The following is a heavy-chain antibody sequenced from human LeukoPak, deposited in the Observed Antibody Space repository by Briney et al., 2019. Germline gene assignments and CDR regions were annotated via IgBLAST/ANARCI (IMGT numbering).Heavy chain of an antibody. CDR1: GFTFRNYW. CDR3: ARDGGLNTNFDY. Sequence: GGSLRLSCAASGFTFRNYWMGWVRQAPGKGREWVANTKPDGSAEYYADSVRGRFTTPRANAKTFLYRQMTSLRAEAMAVYYCARDGGLNTNFDYWGQGALVTVSS. J-gene: IGHJ4*02. D-gene: IGHD2-15*01. CDR2: TKPDGSAE. V-gene: IGHV3-7*01.